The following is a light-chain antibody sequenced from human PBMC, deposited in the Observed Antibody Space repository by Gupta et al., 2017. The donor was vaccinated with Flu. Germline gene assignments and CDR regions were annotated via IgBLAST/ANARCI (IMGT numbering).Light chain of an antibody. CDR3: QVWDRDSSHVV. V-gene: IGLV3-21*02. Sequence: SSVLTQPPSVSLAPGQTATITCWRARIGNKNVHWYQQKPGQAPLLVVFDESDRPSGIPERFSGAKFGNTATLTISRVEAGDEADYYCQVWDRDSSHVVFGGGTKLTVL. CDR2: DES. J-gene: IGLJ2*01. CDR1: RIGNKN.